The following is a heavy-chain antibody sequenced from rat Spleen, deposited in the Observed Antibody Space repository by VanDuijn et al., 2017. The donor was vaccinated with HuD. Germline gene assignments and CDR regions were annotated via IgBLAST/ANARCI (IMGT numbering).Heavy chain of an antibody. V-gene: IGHV5-29*01. CDR1: GFTFSDYY. CDR2: ISYDDRST. D-gene: IGHD2-1*01. CDR3: ARAEYLRDWYFDF. J-gene: IGHJ1*01. Sequence: EVQLVESDGGRVQPGRSLKLSCAASGFTFSDYYMAWVRQAPTKGLEWVATISYDDRSTYYRDSVKGRFTISRDNTKNTLYRQMDNLRSEDTATYYCARAEYLRDWYFDFWGPGTMVTVSS.